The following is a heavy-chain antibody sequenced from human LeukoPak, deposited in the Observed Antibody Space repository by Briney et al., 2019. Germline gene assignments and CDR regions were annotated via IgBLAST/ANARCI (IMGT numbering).Heavy chain of an antibody. CDR2: INPNSGGT. D-gene: IGHD6-13*01. J-gene: IGHJ4*02. V-gene: IGHV1-2*02. Sequence: GASVKVSCKASGYTFTGYYMHWVRQAPGQGLEWMGWINPNSGGTNYAQKFQGRVTMTRVTSISTTYMELSRLRSDDTAVYYCARDLIAAAGRIIDYWGQGTLVTVSS. CDR3: ARDLIAAAGRIIDY. CDR1: GYTFTGYY.